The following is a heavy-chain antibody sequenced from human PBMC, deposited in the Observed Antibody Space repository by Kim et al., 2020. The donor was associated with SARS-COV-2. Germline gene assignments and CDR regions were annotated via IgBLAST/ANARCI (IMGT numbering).Heavy chain of an antibody. V-gene: IGHV1-69*02. CDR3: ARRQPSSGGWWFDP. J-gene: IGHJ5*02. Sequence: AQKFQGRVTITADKSTSTAYMELSSLRSEDTAVYYCARRQPSSGGWWFDPWGQGTLVTVSS. D-gene: IGHD6-6*01.